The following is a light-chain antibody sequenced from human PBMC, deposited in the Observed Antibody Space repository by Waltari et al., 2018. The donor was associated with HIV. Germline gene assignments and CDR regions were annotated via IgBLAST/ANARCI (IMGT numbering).Light chain of an antibody. V-gene: IGLV5-45*03. Sequence: QNVLTQPSSLSAPPGASASLTCTLRSDINVGNFRVYWYQQRAGSPPRYLFRYKSEQVKQKASGVPSRFSGSSDASANAGILVMSGLQSDDEADYYCMIWYGNTWVFGGGTKLTVL. J-gene: IGLJ3*02. CDR2: YKSEQVK. CDR1: SDINVGNFR. CDR3: MIWYGNTWV.